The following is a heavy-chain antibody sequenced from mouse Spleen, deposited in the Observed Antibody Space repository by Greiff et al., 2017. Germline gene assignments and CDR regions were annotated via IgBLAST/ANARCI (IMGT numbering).Heavy chain of an antibody. CDR1: GFSLTSYG. J-gene: IGHJ2*01. D-gene: IGHD1-1*01. CDR3: ARHYGTYFDY. CDR2: IWSDGST. V-gene: IGHV2-6-1*01. Sequence: VQLKETGPGLVAPSQSLSITCTVSGFSLTSYGVHWVRQPPGKGLEWLVVIWSDGSTNYNSALKSRLSISKDNSKSQVFLKMNSLQTDDTAMYYCARHYGTYFDYWGQGTTLTVSS.